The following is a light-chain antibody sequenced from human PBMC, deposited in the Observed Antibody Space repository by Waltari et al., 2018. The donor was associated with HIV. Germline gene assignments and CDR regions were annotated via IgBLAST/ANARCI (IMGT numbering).Light chain of an antibody. Sequence: DIQMTQSPSSLSASVGDRVTITCQASQEIRNYLNWYHQKPGKAPKLLIYDSSKLETGVPSRFSGSGAGTDFTFTISSLQPEDSATYYCQQYNNLPITFGQGTRLDIK. V-gene: IGKV1-33*01. CDR1: QEIRNY. CDR3: QQYNNLPIT. J-gene: IGKJ5*01. CDR2: DSS.